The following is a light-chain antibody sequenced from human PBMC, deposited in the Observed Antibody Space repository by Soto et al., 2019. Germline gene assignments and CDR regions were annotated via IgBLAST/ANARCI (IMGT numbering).Light chain of an antibody. V-gene: IGLV2-8*01. J-gene: IGLJ2*01. CDR3: SSYSGSDNFLV. CDR1: SSDVGGYNL. CDR2: EVI. Sequence: QSVLTQPPSASGSPGQSVTISCAGTSSDVGGYNLVSWYQQHPGKAPKLMIYEVIKRPSGVPDRFSGSKSGNTASLTVSGLHAEDEADYYCSSYSGSDNFLVFGGGTKVTVL.